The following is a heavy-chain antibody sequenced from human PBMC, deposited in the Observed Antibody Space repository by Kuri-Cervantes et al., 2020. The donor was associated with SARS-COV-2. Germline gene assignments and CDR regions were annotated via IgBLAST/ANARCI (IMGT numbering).Heavy chain of an antibody. CDR3: ARDFSAMVRRGGELIDY. CDR1: GYTFTSYG. CDR2: ISAYNGNT. J-gene: IGHJ4*02. V-gene: IGHV1-18*04. Sequence: GGSLRLSCKASGYTFTSYGISWVRQAPGQGLEWMGWISAYNGNTNYTQKLQGRVTMTTDTSTSTAYMELRSLRSDDTAVYYCARDFSAMVRRGGELIDYWGQGTLVTVSS. D-gene: IGHD3-10*01.